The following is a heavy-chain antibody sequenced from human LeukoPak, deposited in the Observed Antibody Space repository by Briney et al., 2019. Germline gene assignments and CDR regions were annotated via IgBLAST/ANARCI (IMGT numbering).Heavy chain of an antibody. Sequence: GGSLRLSCVASGFTFSRYWMHWVRQAPGKGLVWVSRINSDGRSTNYADSVKGRFSISRDNAENTLYLQMNSLRVEDTAVYYCVRGADAGYSSDSWGQGTLVTVSS. D-gene: IGHD3-9*01. CDR1: GFTFSRYW. CDR3: VRGADAGYSSDS. J-gene: IGHJ4*02. CDR2: INSDGRST. V-gene: IGHV3-74*01.